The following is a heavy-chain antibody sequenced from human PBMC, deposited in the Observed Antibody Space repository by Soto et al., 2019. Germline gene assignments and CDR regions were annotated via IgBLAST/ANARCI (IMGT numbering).Heavy chain of an antibody. Sequence: SETLSLTCTVSGGSISSYYWSWIRQPPGKGLEWIGDIYYSGSTNYNPSLKSRVTISVDTSKNQFSLKLSSVTAADTAVYYCARGGKIASGYYYYFYMYVRGKGTTVTVSS. CDR1: GGSISSYY. V-gene: IGHV4-59*01. D-gene: IGHD3-16*01. CDR2: IYYSGST. J-gene: IGHJ6*03. CDR3: ARGGKIASGYYYYFYMYV.